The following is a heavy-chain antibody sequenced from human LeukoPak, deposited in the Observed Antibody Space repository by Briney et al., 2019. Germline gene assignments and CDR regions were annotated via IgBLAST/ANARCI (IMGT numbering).Heavy chain of an antibody. J-gene: IGHJ3*02. Sequence: GESLKISCKGSGYSFTSYWIGWVRQMPGKGLEWMGIIFPGDSDTRYSPSFQSQVTISADKSISTAYLQWSSLKSSDTAMYFCARRPVVVAATGAFDIWGQGTMVTVSS. CDR2: IFPGDSDT. D-gene: IGHD2-15*01. CDR3: ARRPVVVAATGAFDI. V-gene: IGHV5-51*01. CDR1: GYSFTSYW.